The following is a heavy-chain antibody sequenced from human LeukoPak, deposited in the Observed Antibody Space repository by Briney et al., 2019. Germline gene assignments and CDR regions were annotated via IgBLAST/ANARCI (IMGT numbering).Heavy chain of an antibody. Sequence: GGSLRLSCAASGFTFSSYAMSWVRQAPGKGLEWVSTIGNSDTSTYYADSVKGRFTISRDNSKNSLYLQMNSLRAEDTAIYYCAKAWDWESNFLFQYWGQGTLVTVSS. CDR2: IGNSDTST. J-gene: IGHJ4*02. CDR1: GFTFSSYA. CDR3: AKAWDWESNFLFQY. D-gene: IGHD1-26*01. V-gene: IGHV3-23*01.